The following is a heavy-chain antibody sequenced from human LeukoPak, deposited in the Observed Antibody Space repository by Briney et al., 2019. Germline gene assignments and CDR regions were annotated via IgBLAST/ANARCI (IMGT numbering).Heavy chain of an antibody. J-gene: IGHJ4*02. Sequence: GGSLRLSCAASGFTFSRFGFHWVRQAPGNGLEGVTFIRSDGSNINYADFVKGRFTISRDNSNNTVHLQMNSLRGEDTAVYYCARDGRQNRSSLNCYIFSNWGPGTLVTVSS. V-gene: IGHV3-30*02. CDR1: GFTFSRFG. CDR3: ARDGRQNRSSLNCYIFSN. CDR2: IRSDGSNI. D-gene: IGHD2-2*01.